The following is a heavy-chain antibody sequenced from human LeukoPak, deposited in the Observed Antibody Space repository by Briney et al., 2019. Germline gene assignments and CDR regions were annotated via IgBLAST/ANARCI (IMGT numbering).Heavy chain of an antibody. Sequence: PSETLSLTCAVYGGSFSGYYWSWIRQHSEKGLEWLAYSRSGGGLAFYNPSLKSRLHLSLFTSQNQFSLQVTSMTAADTAVYYGDQGFDSWGQGILVTVSS. CDR1: GGSFSGYY. J-gene: IGHJ4*02. V-gene: IGHV4-34*09. CDR2: SRSGGGLA. CDR3: DQGFDS.